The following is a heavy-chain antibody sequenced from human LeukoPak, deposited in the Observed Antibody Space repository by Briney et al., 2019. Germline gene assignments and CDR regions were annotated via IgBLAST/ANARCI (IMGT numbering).Heavy chain of an antibody. J-gene: IGHJ4*02. V-gene: IGHV3-64*01. CDR1: GFTFSSSA. Sequence: GGSLRLTCAASGFTFSSSAMHWVRQAPGKGLEYVSAITSNGDYTYYANSVKGRFTISRDNSKNTLFLQMGSLRADDMALYYCARALPGGYYDYWGQGTLVTVSS. CDR2: ITSNGDYT. D-gene: IGHD3-22*01. CDR3: ARALPGGYYDY.